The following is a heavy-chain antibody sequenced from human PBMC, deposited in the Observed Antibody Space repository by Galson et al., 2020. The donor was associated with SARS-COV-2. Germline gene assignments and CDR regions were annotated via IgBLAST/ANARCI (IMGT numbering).Heavy chain of an antibody. CDR2: ISFDGNTK. D-gene: IGHD2-21*01. V-gene: IGHV3-30*18. CDR1: GFSLSSYG. CDR3: TKGCGTGGNCFYFDL. J-gene: IGHJ4*02. Sequence: GESLKISCTASGFSLSSYGMHWVRQVPGKGLEWVADISFDGNTKYYGESVKGRFTVSRDNSKNTLYLQVNSLTADDTAMYFCTKGCGTGGNCFYFDLWGQGTQVTVAS.